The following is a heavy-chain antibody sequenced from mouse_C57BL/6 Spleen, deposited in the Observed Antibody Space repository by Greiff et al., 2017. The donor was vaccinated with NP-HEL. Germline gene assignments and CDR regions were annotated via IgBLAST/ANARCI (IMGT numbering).Heavy chain of an antibody. CDR2: IDPSDSYT. CDR3: ARSGDWFAY. D-gene: IGHD3-1*01. J-gene: IGHJ3*01. CDR1: GYTFTSYW. V-gene: IGHV1-59*01. Sequence: QVQLQQSGAELVRPGTSVKLSCKASGYTFTSYWMHWVKQRPGQGLEWIGVIDPSDSYTNYNQKFKGKATLTVDTSSSTAYMQLSSLTSEDSAVYYCARSGDWFAYWGQGTLVTVSA.